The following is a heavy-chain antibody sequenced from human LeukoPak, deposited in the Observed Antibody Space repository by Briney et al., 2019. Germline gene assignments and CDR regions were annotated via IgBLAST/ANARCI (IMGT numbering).Heavy chain of an antibody. CDR2: ISSSSSYI. CDR3: ATGLIVATIKGVEY. CDR1: GFTFSSYS. D-gene: IGHD5-12*01. Sequence: GGSLRLSCAATGFTFSSYSMNSVRQAPGKGLEWVSSISSSSSYIYYADSVKGRFTISRDNAKNSLYLQMNSLRAEDTAVYYCATGLIVATIKGVEYWGQGTLVTVSS. V-gene: IGHV3-21*01. J-gene: IGHJ4*02.